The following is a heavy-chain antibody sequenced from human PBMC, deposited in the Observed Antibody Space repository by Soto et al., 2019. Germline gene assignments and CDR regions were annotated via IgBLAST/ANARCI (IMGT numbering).Heavy chain of an antibody. Sequence: QVQLQESGPGLVKPSQTLSLTCTVSGGSISSGDYYWSWIRQPPGKGLEWIGYIHYSGSTYYNPSLKSRVTISVDTSKNQFSLKLSAVTAADTAVYYCTYYTSGTAFDIWGQGTMVTVSS. CDR2: IHYSGST. CDR3: TYYTSGTAFDI. D-gene: IGHD3-10*01. V-gene: IGHV4-30-4*01. J-gene: IGHJ3*02. CDR1: GGSISSGDYY.